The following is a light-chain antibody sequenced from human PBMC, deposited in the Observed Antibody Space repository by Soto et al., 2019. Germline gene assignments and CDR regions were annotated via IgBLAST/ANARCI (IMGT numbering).Light chain of an antibody. J-gene: IGKJ2*01. CDR3: QQYGSSPT. V-gene: IGKV3-20*01. Sequence: EIVLTQSPGTLSLSPGERATLSCRASQSLSSSYLAWYQQRPGQAPRLLIHGAFSRATGIPDRFSGSGSGTDFTLTISRLEPEDFVVYYCQQYGSSPTFGQGTKVDIK. CDR1: QSLSSSY. CDR2: GAF.